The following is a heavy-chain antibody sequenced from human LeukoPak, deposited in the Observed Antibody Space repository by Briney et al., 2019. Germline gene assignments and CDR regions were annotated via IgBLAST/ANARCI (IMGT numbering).Heavy chain of an antibody. Sequence: SETLSLTCSVSGYSISSGYYWSWIRQPPGKGLEWIGYIYYSGSTNYNPSLKSRVTISVDTSKNQFSLKLSSVTAADTAVYYCARTYSSSWSLLWSYYFDYWGQGTLVTVSS. V-gene: IGHV4-61*01. CDR1: GYSISSGYY. D-gene: IGHD6-13*01. CDR3: ARTYSSSWSLLWSYYFDY. J-gene: IGHJ4*02. CDR2: IYYSGST.